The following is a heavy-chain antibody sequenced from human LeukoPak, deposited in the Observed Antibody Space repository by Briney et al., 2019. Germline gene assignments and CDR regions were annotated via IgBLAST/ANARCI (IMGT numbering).Heavy chain of an antibody. V-gene: IGHV4-4*07. CDR3: ARDKILERSDAFDI. CDR1: GGSISSYY. J-gene: IGHJ3*02. D-gene: IGHD3-3*01. CDR2: IYTSGST. Sequence: PSETLSLTCTVSGGSISSYYWSWIRQPAGKGLEWIGRIYTSGSTNYNPSLKSRVTISVDTSKNQFSLKLSSVTAADTAVYYCARDKILERSDAFDIWGQGTMVTVSS.